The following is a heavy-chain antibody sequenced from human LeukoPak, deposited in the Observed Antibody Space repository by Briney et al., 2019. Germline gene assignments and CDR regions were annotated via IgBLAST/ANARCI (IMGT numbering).Heavy chain of an antibody. CDR2: IIPIFGIA. CDR3: VRGNWNDESHFDY. Sequence: SVKVSCKASGGTFSSYAISWVRQAPGQGLEWMGRIIPIFGIANYAQKFQGRVTITADKSTSTAYMELSSLRSEDTAVYYCVRGNWNDESHFDYWGQGTLVTVSS. V-gene: IGHV1-69*04. D-gene: IGHD1-1*01. J-gene: IGHJ4*02. CDR1: GGTFSSYA.